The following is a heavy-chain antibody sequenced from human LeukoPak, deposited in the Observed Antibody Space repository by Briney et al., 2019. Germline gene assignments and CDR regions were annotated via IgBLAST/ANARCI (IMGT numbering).Heavy chain of an antibody. CDR2: IYWNDDK. J-gene: IGHJ3*02. Sequence: SGPTLVNPTQTLTLTCTFSGFSLSASGVGVGWIRQPPGKALEWLALIYWNDDKRYSPSLKSRLTITKDTSKNQVVLTMTNMDPVDTATYYCALAIAAAGWVDAFDIWGQGTMVTVSS. CDR3: ALAIAAAGWVDAFDI. D-gene: IGHD6-13*01. V-gene: IGHV2-5*01. CDR1: GFSLSASGVG.